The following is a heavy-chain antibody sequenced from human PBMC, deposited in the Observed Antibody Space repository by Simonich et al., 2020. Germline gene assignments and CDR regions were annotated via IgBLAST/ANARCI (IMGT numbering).Heavy chain of an antibody. V-gene: IGHV1-2*02. CDR2: TNPNSGGP. CDR1: GYTFTGYY. D-gene: IGHD3-3*01. CDR3: ARDLRWSYYYYYYMDV. Sequence: QVQLVQSGAEVKKPGASVKVSCKASGYTFTGYYMHWVRQAPGQGLEWMRWTNPNSGGPNSAQKFQGRVTMTRDTSISTSYMGLSRLRSDDTAVYYCARDLRWSYYYYYYMDVWGKGTTVTVSS. J-gene: IGHJ6*03.